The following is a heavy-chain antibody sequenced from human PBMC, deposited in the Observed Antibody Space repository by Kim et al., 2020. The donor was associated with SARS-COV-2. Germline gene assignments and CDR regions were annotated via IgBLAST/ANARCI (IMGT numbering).Heavy chain of an antibody. Sequence: GGSLRLSCAASGFTFSSYGMHWVRQAPGKGLEGVAVISYDGSNKYYADSVKGRFTISRDNSKNTLYLQMNSLRAEDTAVYYCAKEADIVVVLSGMDVWGQGTTVTVSS. V-gene: IGHV3-30*18. D-gene: IGHD2-2*01. CDR2: ISYDGSNK. J-gene: IGHJ6*02. CDR1: GFTFSSYG. CDR3: AKEADIVVVLSGMDV.